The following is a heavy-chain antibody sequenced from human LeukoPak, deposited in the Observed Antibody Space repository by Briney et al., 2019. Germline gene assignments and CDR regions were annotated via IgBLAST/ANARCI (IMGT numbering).Heavy chain of an antibody. CDR2: IIPIFGTA. CDR3: ASSSSKHDNDYYYYYMDV. J-gene: IGHJ6*03. V-gene: IGHV1-69*13. D-gene: IGHD6-13*01. CDR1: GGTFSSYA. Sequence: SVKVSCKASGGTFSSYAISWVRQAPGQGLEWMGGIIPIFGTANYAQKFQGRVTITADESTSTAYMELSSLRSEDTAVYYCASSSSKHDNDYYYYYMDVWGKGTTVTVSS.